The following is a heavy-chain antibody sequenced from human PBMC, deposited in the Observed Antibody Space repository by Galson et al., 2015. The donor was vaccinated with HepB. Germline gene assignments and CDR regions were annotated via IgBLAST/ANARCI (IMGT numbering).Heavy chain of an antibody. V-gene: IGHV2-70*04. D-gene: IGHD4-17*01. Sequence: PALVKPTQTLTLTCTVSGFSVSTGGMRVSWIRQPPGKALEWLARIGWDDDKFYNASRKTRFTISKETSKNKAVLTMTNMYPVDTGTYFCARNIHDYGDYMGYFDIWGHAILVTVSS. CDR3: ARNIHDYGDYMGYFDI. CDR1: GFSVSTGGMR. CDR2: IGWDDDK. J-gene: IGHJ4*01.